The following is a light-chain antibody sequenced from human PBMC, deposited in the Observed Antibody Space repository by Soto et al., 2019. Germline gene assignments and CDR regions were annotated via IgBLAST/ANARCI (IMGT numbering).Light chain of an antibody. CDR2: LSSDGSH. CDR3: QTWDTGARVV. J-gene: IGLJ2*01. Sequence: QLVLTQSPPASASLGASVKLTCTLSSGHSSYAIAWHQQQPEKGPRYLMKLSSDGSHSKGDGIPDRFSGSSSGAERYLTISSLQSEDEADYYCQTWDTGARVVFGGGTKVTVL. V-gene: IGLV4-69*01. CDR1: SGHSSYA.